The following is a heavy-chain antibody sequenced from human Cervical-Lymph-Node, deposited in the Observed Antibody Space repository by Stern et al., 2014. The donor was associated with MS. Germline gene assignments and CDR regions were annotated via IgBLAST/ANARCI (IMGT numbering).Heavy chain of an antibody. CDR2: IRNKANNYAT. CDR1: GFTFSGTA. Sequence: EVQLLQSGGGLVQPGGSLTLSCAASGFTFSGTAMHWVRQASGKGLEWIGRIRNKANNYATVYVASLEGRFTISRDDSENTAYLQMSSLKTEDTAVYYCATMSAAGFSYWGQGTLVTVSS. D-gene: IGHD6-13*01. CDR3: ATMSAAGFSY. V-gene: IGHV3-73*01. J-gene: IGHJ4*02.